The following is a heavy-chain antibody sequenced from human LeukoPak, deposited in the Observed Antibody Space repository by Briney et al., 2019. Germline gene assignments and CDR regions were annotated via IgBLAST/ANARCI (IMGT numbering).Heavy chain of an antibody. D-gene: IGHD3-10*01. CDR1: GGTFSSYA. CDR2: IIPIFGTA. V-gene: IGHV1-69*13. J-gene: IGHJ4*02. CDR3: AARPSDYYGSGYYFDY. Sequence: SVKVSCKASGGTFSSYAISWVRQAPGQGLEWMGGIIPIFGTANYAQKFQGRVTITADESTSTAYMELSSLRSEDTAVYYCAARPSDYYGSGYYFDYWGQGTLVTVSS.